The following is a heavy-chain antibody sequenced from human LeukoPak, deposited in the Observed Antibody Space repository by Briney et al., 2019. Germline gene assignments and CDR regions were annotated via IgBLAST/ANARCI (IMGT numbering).Heavy chain of an antibody. Sequence: GGSLRLSCAASGFTFSDYYMSWIRQAPGKGLEWVSYISSSSSYTNYADSVKGRFTISRDSAKNSLYLQMNSLRAEDTAVYYCARGMEYSSSSAWFDPWGQGTLVTVSS. J-gene: IGHJ5*02. CDR3: ARGMEYSSSSAWFDP. D-gene: IGHD6-6*01. CDR2: ISSSSSYT. V-gene: IGHV3-11*06. CDR1: GFTFSDYY.